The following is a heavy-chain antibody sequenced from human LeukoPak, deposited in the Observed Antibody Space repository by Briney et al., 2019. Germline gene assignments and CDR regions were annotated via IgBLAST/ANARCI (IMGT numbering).Heavy chain of an antibody. Sequence: GESLKISCTASGYIFISYWMGWVRHMPRKGLELVGMIYPPDADTKYSPSFPGRVTISVDKSISTAYLQWSSLEASDTAIYYCARHAHNRGDDYWGQGNLLTVSS. J-gene: IGHJ4*02. CDR2: IYPPDADT. CDR3: ARHAHNRGDDY. V-gene: IGHV5-51*01. D-gene: IGHD3-10*01. CDR1: GYIFISYW.